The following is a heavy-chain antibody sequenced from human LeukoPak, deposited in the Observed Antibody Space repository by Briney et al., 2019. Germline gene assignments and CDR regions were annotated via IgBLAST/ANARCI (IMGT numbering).Heavy chain of an antibody. D-gene: IGHD4-23*01. J-gene: IGHJ5*02. Sequence: EASVKVSCKASGYRFIAYYMHWVRQAPGQGLEWMGWVNPNSGDTYYAQKFQGRVTMTRGASSSTAYMELNRLRSDDTAVYYCARDYGGNAWGWFDPWGQGTLITVSS. CDR1: GYRFIAYY. V-gene: IGHV1-2*02. CDR3: ARDYGGNAWGWFDP. CDR2: VNPNSGDT.